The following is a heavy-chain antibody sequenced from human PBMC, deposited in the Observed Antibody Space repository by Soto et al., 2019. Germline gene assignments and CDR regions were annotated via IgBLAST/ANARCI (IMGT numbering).Heavy chain of an antibody. CDR2: INPCNGNT. CDR1: GYTFTSYG. V-gene: IGHV1-18*01. D-gene: IGHD6-13*01. CDR3: ARVGVGLAAPRVWPY. J-gene: IGHJ4*02. Sequence: ASVKVSCKASGYTFTSYGISWVRQAPGQGLEWMAWINPCNGNTKYAEKFLGRVTVTTDTSTATAYMEVRSLTSDDTAVFYCARVGVGLAAPRVWPYWGQGTPVTV.